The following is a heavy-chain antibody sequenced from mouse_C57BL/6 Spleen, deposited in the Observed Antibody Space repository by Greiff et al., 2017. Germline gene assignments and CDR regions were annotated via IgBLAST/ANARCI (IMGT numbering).Heavy chain of an antibody. CDR3: ARLGRGY. CDR2: ISDGGSYT. D-gene: IGHD4-1*01. V-gene: IGHV5-4*01. CDR1: GFTFSSYA. Sequence: EVQGVESGGGLVKPGGSLKLSCAASGFTFSSYAMSWVRQTPEKRLEWVATISDGGSYTYYPDNVKGRFTISRDNAKNNLYLQMSHLKSEDTAMYYCARLGRGYWGQGTTLTVSS. J-gene: IGHJ2*01.